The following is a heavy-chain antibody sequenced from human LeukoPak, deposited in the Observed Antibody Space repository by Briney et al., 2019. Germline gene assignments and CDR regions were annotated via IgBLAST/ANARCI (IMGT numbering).Heavy chain of an antibody. J-gene: IGHJ6*03. V-gene: IGHV4-4*07. D-gene: IGHD5-12*01. CDR2: VYTSGIT. CDR1: GGSISSYW. CDR3: ARVYSGYDYYYYYYMDV. Sequence: SETLSLTCTVSGGSISSYWWNWIRQPAGKGLEWIGRVYTSGITRYNPSLGSRVTMSVDTSKNELSLRLSSVTAADTAVYYCARVYSGYDYYYYYYMDVWGKGTTVTVSS.